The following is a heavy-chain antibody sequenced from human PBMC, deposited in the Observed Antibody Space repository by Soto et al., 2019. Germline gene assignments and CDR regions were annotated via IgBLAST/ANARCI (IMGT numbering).Heavy chain of an antibody. V-gene: IGHV1-69*06. CDR2: IIPIFGTA. CDR3: ASPWDIVVVVAWENAFDI. CDR1: GGTFSSYA. Sequence: QVQLVQSGAEVKKPGSSVKVSCKASGGTFSSYAISWVRQAPGQGLEWMGGIIPIFGTANYAQKFQGRVTITADKSTSTAYMELSSLRSEDTAVYYCASPWDIVVVVAWENAFDIWGQGTMVTVSS. J-gene: IGHJ3*02. D-gene: IGHD2-15*01.